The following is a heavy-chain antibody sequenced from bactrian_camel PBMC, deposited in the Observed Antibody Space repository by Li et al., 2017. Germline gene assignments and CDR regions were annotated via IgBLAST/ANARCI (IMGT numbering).Heavy chain of an antibody. V-gene: IGHV3S55*01. D-gene: IGHD2*01. J-gene: IGHJ4*01. Sequence: HVQLVESGGGSVQAGGSLRLSCAASAHAYSSYCLGWFRQAPGKEREGVAAIDSDGTTAYADSVKGRFTVSVDNAKKTLYLQMSNLKTEDTAVYFCGADCADIVIVTTAINPLYTYEGQGTQVTVS. CDR1: AHAYSSYC. CDR2: IDSDGTT.